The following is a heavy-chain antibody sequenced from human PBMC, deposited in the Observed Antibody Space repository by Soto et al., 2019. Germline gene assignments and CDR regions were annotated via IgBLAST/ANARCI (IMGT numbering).Heavy chain of an antibody. D-gene: IGHD6-13*01. Sequence: GESLKISCKGSGYSFTSYWISWVRPMPGKGLEWMGRIDPSDSYTNYSPSFQGHVTISADKSISTAYLQWSSLKASDTAMYYCARRKIAAAVDNWFDPWGQGTLVTVSS. CDR2: IDPSDSYT. V-gene: IGHV5-10-1*01. J-gene: IGHJ5*02. CDR1: GYSFTSYW. CDR3: ARRKIAAAVDNWFDP.